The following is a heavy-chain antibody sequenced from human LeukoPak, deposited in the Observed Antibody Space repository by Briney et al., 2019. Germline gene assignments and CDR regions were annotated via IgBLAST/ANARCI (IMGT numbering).Heavy chain of an antibody. V-gene: IGHV5-51*01. D-gene: IGHD3-22*01. CDR3: ARSMYSYDSSGSSSWFDP. CDR1: GYSFTSYW. CDR2: IYLGDSDT. J-gene: IGHJ5*02. Sequence: GESLKISCKGSGYSFTSYWIGWVRQMPGKGLEWMGIIYLGDSDTRYSPSFQGQVTISADKSITTAYLQWTSLKASDTAMYYCARSMYSYDSSGSSSWFDPWGQGTLVTVSS.